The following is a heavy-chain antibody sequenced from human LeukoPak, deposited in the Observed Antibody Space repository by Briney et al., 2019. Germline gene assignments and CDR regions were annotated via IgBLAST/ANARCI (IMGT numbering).Heavy chain of an antibody. CDR1: GGSISNYY. J-gene: IGHJ4*02. CDR2: IYYSGST. CDR3: TRESGSYHGNDY. Sequence: SETLSLTCTVSGGSISNYYWSWIRQPPGKGLEWIGYIYYSGSTNYNPSLKSRVTISVDTSKNQFSLKLSSVTAADTAVYYCTRESGSYHGNDYWGQGTLVTVSS. V-gene: IGHV4-59*01. D-gene: IGHD1-26*01.